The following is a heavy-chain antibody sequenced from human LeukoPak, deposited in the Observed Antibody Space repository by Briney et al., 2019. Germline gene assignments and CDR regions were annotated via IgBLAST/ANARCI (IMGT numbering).Heavy chain of an antibody. Sequence: SETLSLTCAISGGSITSGDYSWSWIRQPPGKGLEWIGYIYRSGSTYYNPSLKSRVTISVDTSKNQFSLKLSSVTAADTAVYYCARGQFWSGYYDYWGQGTLVTVSS. J-gene: IGHJ4*02. CDR3: ARGQFWSGYYDY. CDR2: IYRSGST. CDR1: GGSITSGDYS. D-gene: IGHD3-3*01. V-gene: IGHV4-30-2*01.